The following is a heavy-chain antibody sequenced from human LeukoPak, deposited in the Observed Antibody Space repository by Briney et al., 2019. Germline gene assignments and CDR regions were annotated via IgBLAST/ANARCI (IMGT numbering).Heavy chain of an antibody. Sequence: ASVKVSCKASGYTFTGYYMHWVRQAPGQGLEWMGWINPNSGGTNYAQKFQGWVTMTRDTSISTAYIELSRLGSDDTAVYYCARGGMIRGVSGDYWGQGTLVTVSS. CDR2: INPNSGGT. CDR3: ARGGMIRGVSGDY. CDR1: GYTFTGYY. D-gene: IGHD3-10*01. V-gene: IGHV1-2*04. J-gene: IGHJ4*02.